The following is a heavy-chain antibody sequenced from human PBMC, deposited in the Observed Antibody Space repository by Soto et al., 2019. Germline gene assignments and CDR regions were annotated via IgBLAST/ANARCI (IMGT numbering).Heavy chain of an antibody. V-gene: IGHV6-1*01. CDR2: TYYRSKWYN. D-gene: IGHD6-19*01. J-gene: IGHJ6*02. CDR1: GDSVSSNIAA. CDR3: GRGLAVAGTGYYNMDV. Sequence: PSQTLSLTCAISGDSVSSNIAAWNWIRQSPSRGLEWLGRTYYRSKWYNDYAVSVKSRITINPDTSKNQFSLQLNSVTPEDTAVYYCGRGLAVAGTGYYNMDVWGQGTTVTVSS.